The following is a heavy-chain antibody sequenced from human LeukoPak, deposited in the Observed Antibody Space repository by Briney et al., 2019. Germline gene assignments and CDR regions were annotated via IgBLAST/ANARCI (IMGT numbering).Heavy chain of an antibody. J-gene: IGHJ4*02. CDR3: ATGHSYGYDY. D-gene: IGHD5-18*01. V-gene: IGHV3-74*01. CDR1: GLTFSDFW. Sequence: YPGGSLRLSCAASGLTFSDFWMHWVRQPPEKGLVWVALVKGDGRTTIYADSVKGRFTISRDNAKNTLYLQMNSLRADDSGVYYCATGHSYGYDYWGQGTLVTVSS. CDR2: VKGDGRTT.